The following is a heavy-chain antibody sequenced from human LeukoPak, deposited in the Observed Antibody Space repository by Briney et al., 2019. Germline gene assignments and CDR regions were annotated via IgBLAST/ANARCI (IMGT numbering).Heavy chain of an antibody. V-gene: IGHV5-51*01. Sequence: GSLKISCKGSGYSFTSYWIGLVRQMPGKGLEWMGIIYPGDSDTRYSPSFQGQVTISADKSISTAYLQWSSLKASDTAMYYCARRQITMVRGVSFYFDYWGQGTLVTVSS. J-gene: IGHJ4*02. CDR1: GYSFTSYW. CDR2: IYPGDSDT. D-gene: IGHD3-10*01. CDR3: ARRQITMVRGVSFYFDY.